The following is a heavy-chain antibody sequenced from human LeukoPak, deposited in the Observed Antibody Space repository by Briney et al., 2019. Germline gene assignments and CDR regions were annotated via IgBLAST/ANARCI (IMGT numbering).Heavy chain of an antibody. D-gene: IGHD5-24*01. CDR2: IYYSGST. J-gene: IGHJ4*02. CDR3: ASRLEMATILYDY. V-gene: IGHV4-31*03. CDR1: GGSISSGGYY. Sequence: PSETLSLTCTVSGGSISSGGYYWSWIRQHPGKGLEWIGYIYYSGSTNYNPSLKSRVTISVDTSKNQFSLKLSSVTAADTAVYYCASRLEMATILYDYWGQGTLVTVSS.